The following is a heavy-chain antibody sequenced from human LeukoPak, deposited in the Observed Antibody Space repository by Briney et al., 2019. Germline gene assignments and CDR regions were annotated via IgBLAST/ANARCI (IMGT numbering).Heavy chain of an antibody. D-gene: IGHD1-26*01. Sequence: GGSLRLSCVASGFTSSSYWMSWVRQAPGKGLEWVANIKQDGSEKYYVDSVKGRFTISRDNAKKSLYLQINSLRAEDTAVYYCATKSGNYYNYWGQGTLVTVSS. CDR3: ATKSGNYYNY. CDR1: GFTSSSYW. CDR2: IKQDGSEK. J-gene: IGHJ4*02. V-gene: IGHV3-7*03.